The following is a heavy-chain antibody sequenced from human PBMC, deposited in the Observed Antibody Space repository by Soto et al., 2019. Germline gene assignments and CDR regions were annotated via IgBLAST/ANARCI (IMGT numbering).Heavy chain of an antibody. CDR1: GASISGSSY. CDR3: ARGMTPPGAPAWYYFDS. Sequence: PSWSLAITCAVSGASISGSSYGSWIRQPAGKGLEWIGRFSLSGTTNYNPSLRSRVTMSADVSKNQFSLRLTSVTAADTALYYCARGMTPPGAPAWYYFDSWGQGTLVTVSS. D-gene: IGHD2-8*02. J-gene: IGHJ4*02. V-gene: IGHV4-4*07. CDR2: FSLSGTT.